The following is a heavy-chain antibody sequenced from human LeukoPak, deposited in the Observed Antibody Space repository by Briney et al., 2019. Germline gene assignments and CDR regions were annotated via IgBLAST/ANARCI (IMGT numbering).Heavy chain of an antibody. Sequence: GGSLRLACAASGFTFSNYAMHWVRQAPGKGLEWVAVISYDGNIKYYADSVKGRFTISRDNSKNTLYLQMNSLRAEDTAVYYCAGDYVWGSYRYSGFDYWGQGTLVTVSS. CDR1: GFTFSNYA. CDR3: AGDYVWGSYRYSGFDY. V-gene: IGHV3-30-3*01. CDR2: ISYDGNIK. J-gene: IGHJ4*02. D-gene: IGHD3-16*02.